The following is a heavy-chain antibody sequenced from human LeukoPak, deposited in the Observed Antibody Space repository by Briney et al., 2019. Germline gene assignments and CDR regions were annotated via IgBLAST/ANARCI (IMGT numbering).Heavy chain of an antibody. J-gene: IGHJ4*02. CDR3: ASRVWGASPWGYDY. V-gene: IGHV3-21*01. Sequence: PGGSLRLSCAASGFTFSSYSMNWVRQAPGKGLEWVSSISSSSSYIYYADSVKGRFTISRDNAKNSLYLQMNSLRAEDTAVYYCASRVWGASPWGYDYWGQGTLVTVSS. CDR2: ISSSSSYI. D-gene: IGHD1-26*01. CDR1: GFTFSSYS.